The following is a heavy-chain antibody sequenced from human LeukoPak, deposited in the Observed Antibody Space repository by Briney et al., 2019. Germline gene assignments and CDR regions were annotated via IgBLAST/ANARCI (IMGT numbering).Heavy chain of an antibody. D-gene: IGHD5-18*01. CDR1: GGSISSYY. Sequence: SETLSLTCTASGGSISSYYWSWIRQPPGKGLEWIGYIYYSGSTYYNPSLKSRVTISVDTSKNQFSLKLSSVTAADTAVYYCARIGYSYGFSFDYWGQGTLVTVSS. V-gene: IGHV4-59*08. J-gene: IGHJ4*02. CDR2: IYYSGST. CDR3: ARIGYSYGFSFDY.